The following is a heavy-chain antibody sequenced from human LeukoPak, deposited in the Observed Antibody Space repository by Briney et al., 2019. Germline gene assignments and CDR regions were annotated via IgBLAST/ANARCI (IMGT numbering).Heavy chain of an antibody. CDR3: ARGRYYYDSSGYYYAYYFDY. D-gene: IGHD3-22*01. CDR1: GFTFSTYD. V-gene: IGHV3-30*02. CDR2: IRSDGTGE. J-gene: IGHJ4*02. Sequence: GGSLRLSCVVSGFTFSTYDMYWVRQAPGKGLEWVTFIRSDGTGELYVESVKGRFTISRDNSKNTLYLQMGSLRAEDTAVYYCARGRYYYDSSGYYYAYYFDYWGQGTLVTVSS.